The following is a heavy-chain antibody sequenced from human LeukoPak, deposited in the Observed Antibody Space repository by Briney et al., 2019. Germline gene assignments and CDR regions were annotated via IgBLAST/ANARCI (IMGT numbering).Heavy chain of an antibody. CDR2: ISWNSGSI. CDR3: AREGGITIFGVVSCMDV. J-gene: IGHJ6*02. V-gene: IGHV3-9*01. Sequence: QTGGSLRLSCAASGFTFDDYAMHWVRQAPGKGLEWVSGISWNSGSIGYADSVKGRFTISRDNAKNSLYLQMNSLRAEDTAVYYCAREGGITIFGVVSCMDVWGQGTTVTVSS. CDR1: GFTFDDYA. D-gene: IGHD3-3*01.